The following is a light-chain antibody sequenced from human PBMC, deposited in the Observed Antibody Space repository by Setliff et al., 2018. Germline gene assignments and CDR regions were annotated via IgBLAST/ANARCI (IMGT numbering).Light chain of an antibody. CDR3: QSYGSSLSGYV. Sequence: QSVLTQPPSVSGAPGQRVTISCTGSSSNIGAGYDVHWYQQLPGTAPKLLIYGNSNRPSGVPDRFSGSKSGTSASLAITGLQAEDEVDYYCQSYGSSLSGYVFGTGTKVTVL. CDR1: SSNIGAGYD. CDR2: GNS. V-gene: IGLV1-40*01. J-gene: IGLJ1*01.